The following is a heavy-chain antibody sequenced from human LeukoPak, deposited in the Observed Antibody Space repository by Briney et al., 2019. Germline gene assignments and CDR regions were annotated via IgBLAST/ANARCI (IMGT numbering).Heavy chain of an antibody. Sequence: GRSLRLSCAASGFTFSSYVMHWVRQAPGKGLEWVASISYDGSKKFYADSVKGRFTVSRDSSKSTLYLQMNSLRPEDTSVYYCALDKVAVGDYWGQGTLVTVSS. V-gene: IGHV3-30*03. CDR3: ALDKVAVGDY. J-gene: IGHJ4*02. CDR1: GFTFSSYV. D-gene: IGHD6-19*01. CDR2: ISYDGSKK.